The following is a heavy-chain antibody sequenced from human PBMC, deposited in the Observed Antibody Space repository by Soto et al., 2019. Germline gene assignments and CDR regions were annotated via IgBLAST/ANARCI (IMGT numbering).Heavy chain of an antibody. V-gene: IGHV4-34*01. D-gene: IGHD1-7*01. CDR3: ANRRGGTTSYYYYHGMDV. CDR2: INHSGST. CDR1: SGSFSGYY. J-gene: IGHJ6*02. Sequence: PPETLSLTCAVYSGSFSGYYWSWIRQPPGKGLEWIGEINHSGSTNKTPHLKRRVTISADTSTNRFSLKLSCVTAGDTAVYYCANRRGGTTSYYYYHGMDVWGQGTTVTVSS.